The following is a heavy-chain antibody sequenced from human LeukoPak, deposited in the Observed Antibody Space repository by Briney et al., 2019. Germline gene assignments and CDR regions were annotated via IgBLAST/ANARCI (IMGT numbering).Heavy chain of an antibody. D-gene: IGHD1-26*01. CDR3: AGEHRVGATLDY. Sequence: GGSLRLSCAASGFTFSSYWMHWVRQAPGKGLVWVSRINSDGSSTSYADSVKGRFTISRDNAKNTLYLQMNSLRAEDTAVYYCAGEHRVGATLDYWGQGTLVTVSS. J-gene: IGHJ4*02. V-gene: IGHV3-74*01. CDR2: INSDGSST. CDR1: GFTFSSYW.